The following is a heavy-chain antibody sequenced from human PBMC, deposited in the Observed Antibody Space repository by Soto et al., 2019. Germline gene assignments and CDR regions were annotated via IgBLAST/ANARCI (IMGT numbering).Heavy chain of an antibody. CDR3: VRGPQDY. CDR2: IYYNGSP. CDR1: GGSIISGGYY. J-gene: IGHJ4*02. V-gene: IGHV4-31*03. Sequence: SETLSLTCTVSGGSIISGGYYWSWIRQHPGKGLEWIGYIYYNGSPYYNPSLKSRVTISLDTSKNQFSMNLRSETAADTAVFYCVRGPQDYWGQGTLVTVSS.